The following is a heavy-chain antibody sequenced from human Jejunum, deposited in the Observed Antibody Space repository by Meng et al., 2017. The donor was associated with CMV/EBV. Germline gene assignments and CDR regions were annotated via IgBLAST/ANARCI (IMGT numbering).Heavy chain of an antibody. J-gene: IGHJ4*02. D-gene: IGHD1-26*01. Sequence: SSNSAACNWIRQSPSRGLEWLGRTYYRSKWYNDYAVSVKSRITINPDTSKNQFSLQLNSVTPEDTAVYYCARVPVYSGSYFALDYWGQGTLVTVSS. CDR2: TYYRSKWYN. CDR1: SSNSAA. CDR3: ARVPVYSGSYFALDY. V-gene: IGHV6-1*01.